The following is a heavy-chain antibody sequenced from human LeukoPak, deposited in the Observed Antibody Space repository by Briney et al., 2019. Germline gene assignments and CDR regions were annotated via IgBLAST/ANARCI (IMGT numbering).Heavy chain of an antibody. CDR1: GFTFSNYW. CDR2: ISSSSSTI. Sequence: GGSLRLSCVASGFTFSNYWMHWVRQAPGKGLEWVSYISSSSSTIYYADSVKGRFTISRDNAKNSLYLQMNSLRAEDTAVYYCARDHLGFMGIVVVPAAASYKYFDYWGQGTLVTVSS. CDR3: ARDHLGFMGIVVVPAAASYKYFDY. J-gene: IGHJ4*02. D-gene: IGHD2-2*03. V-gene: IGHV3-48*01.